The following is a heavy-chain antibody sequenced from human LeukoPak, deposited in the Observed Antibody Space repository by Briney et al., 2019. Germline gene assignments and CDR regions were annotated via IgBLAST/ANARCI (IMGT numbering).Heavy chain of an antibody. D-gene: IGHD5-24*01. Sequence: QPGGSLRLSCAASGFIFSTYWMHWVRQAPGKGLVWVSRINSDGSSTSYADSVKGRFTISRGNAKNTLYLQMNSLRAEDTAVYYCASQRWLQSSFDYWGQGTLVTVSS. J-gene: IGHJ4*02. CDR1: GFIFSTYW. V-gene: IGHV3-74*01. CDR2: INSDGSST. CDR3: ASQRWLQSSFDY.